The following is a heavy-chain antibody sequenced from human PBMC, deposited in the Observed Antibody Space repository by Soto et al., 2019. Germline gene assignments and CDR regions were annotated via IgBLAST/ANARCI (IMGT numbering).Heavy chain of an antibody. V-gene: IGHV5-10-1*01. CDR1: EDTFNNYF. D-gene: IGHD2-2*01. CDR3: ERQFHCSSTIFLLQYHYYGMDV. J-gene: IGHJ6*02. CDR2: IKPAISYT. Sequence: PGESLKISCQVSEDTFNNYFIAWVRQRPGKGLEWLGRIKPAISYTDYNPPFRGLVTISADKSRRTFYLTWTSLKASDTAMYSCERQFHCSSTIFLLQYHYYGMDVWCQAITVTVS.